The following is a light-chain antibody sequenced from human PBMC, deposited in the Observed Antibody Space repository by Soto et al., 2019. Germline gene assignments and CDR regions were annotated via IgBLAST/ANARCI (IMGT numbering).Light chain of an antibody. J-gene: IGLJ3*02. CDR3: QCYDSNTPWV. V-gene: IGLV6-57*02. CDR1: SGSIASNY. Sequence: NFMLTQPHSVSESPGKTVTISCTGSSGSIASNYVQWYQQRPGSAPPTVLYEKNQRPSGVPDRLSGSIDSSSYSASLTIYDLKTEDEAAYYCQCYDSNTPWVFGGGTELTVL. CDR2: EKN.